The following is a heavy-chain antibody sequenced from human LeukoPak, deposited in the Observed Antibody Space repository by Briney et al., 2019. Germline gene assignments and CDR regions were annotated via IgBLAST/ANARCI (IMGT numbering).Heavy chain of an antibody. CDR2: MNPNSGNT. D-gene: IGHD6-13*01. CDR3: ARAGYSSSWFYYYYYYMDV. V-gene: IGHV1-8*02. CDR1: GYTFTSYG. J-gene: IGHJ6*03. Sequence: ASVKVSCKASGYTFTSYGINWVRQATGQGLEWMGWMNPNSGNTGYAQKFQGRVTMTRNTSISTAYMELSSLRSEDTAVYYCARAGYSSSWFYYYYYYMDVWGKGTTVTISS.